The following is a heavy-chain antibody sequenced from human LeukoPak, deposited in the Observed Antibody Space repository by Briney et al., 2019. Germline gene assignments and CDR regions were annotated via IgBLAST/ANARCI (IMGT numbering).Heavy chain of an antibody. V-gene: IGHV3-7*03. Sequence: ETLSLTCAVYGGSFSGYYWSWIRQPPGKGLEWVANIKQDGSEKYYVDSVKGRFTISRDNAKNSLYLQMNSLRAEDTAVYYCARDGGDIWGQGTMVTVSS. CDR1: GGSFSGYY. CDR3: ARDGGDI. CDR2: IKQDGSEK. J-gene: IGHJ3*02. D-gene: IGHD3-16*01.